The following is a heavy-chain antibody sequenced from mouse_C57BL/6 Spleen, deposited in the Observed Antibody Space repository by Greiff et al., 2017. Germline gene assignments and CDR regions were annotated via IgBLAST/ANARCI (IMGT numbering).Heavy chain of an antibody. CDR1: GYTFNSYW. J-gene: IGHJ2*01. CDR3: ARLATTVVATGFDY. CDR2: IHPNSGST. D-gene: IGHD1-1*01. V-gene: IGHV1-64*01. Sequence: VQLQQPGAELVKPGASVKLSCKASGYTFNSYWMHWVKQRPGQGLEWIGMIHPNSGSTNYNEKFKSKATLTVDKSSSTAYMQLSSLTSEDSAVYYCARLATTVVATGFDYWGQGTTLTVSS.